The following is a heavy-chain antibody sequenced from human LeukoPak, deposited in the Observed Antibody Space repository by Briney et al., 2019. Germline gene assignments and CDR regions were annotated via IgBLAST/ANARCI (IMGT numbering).Heavy chain of an antibody. V-gene: IGHV3-23*01. CDR3: AKDYAVGSIDY. Sequence: GGSLRLSCAASGFTFSSFAMSWIRQAPGKWLEWVSSVSTSGVGTYYADSVRGRFTISRDNSKNTVFLQMNSLRAEDSAVYYCAKDYAVGSIDYWGQGTLVTVSS. CDR1: GFTFSSFA. J-gene: IGHJ4*02. D-gene: IGHD3-16*01. CDR2: VSTSGVGT.